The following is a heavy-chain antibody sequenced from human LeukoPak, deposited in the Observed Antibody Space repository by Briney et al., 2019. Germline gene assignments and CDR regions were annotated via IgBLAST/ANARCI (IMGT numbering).Heavy chain of an antibody. J-gene: IGHJ4*02. CDR1: GGSFSGYY. V-gene: IGHV4-34*01. Sequence: SETLSLTCAVYGGSFSGYYWSWIRHPPGKGLEWIGEINHSGSTNYNPSLKSRVTISVDTSKNQFSLKLSSVTAADTAVYYCARGRGRGDYWGQGTLVTVSS. D-gene: IGHD3-10*01. CDR3: ARGRGRGDY. CDR2: INHSGST.